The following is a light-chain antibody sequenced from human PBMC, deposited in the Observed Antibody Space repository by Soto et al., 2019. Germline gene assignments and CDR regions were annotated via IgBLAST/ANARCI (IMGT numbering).Light chain of an antibody. CDR1: SSDVGLYDY. V-gene: IGLV2-14*01. J-gene: IGLJ1*01. CDR3: SSYTSDSSYV. CDR2: AVS. Sequence: QSVLTQPASVSGSPGQSITISCTGTSSDVGLYDYVSWYQQHPGKAPQLMIYAVSNRPSGVSNRFSASKSGNTASLFISGLQAEDEADCYCSSYTSDSSYVFGSGTKVTVL.